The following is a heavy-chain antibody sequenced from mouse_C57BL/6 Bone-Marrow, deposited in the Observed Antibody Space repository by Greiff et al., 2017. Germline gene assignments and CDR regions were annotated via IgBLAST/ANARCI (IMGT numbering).Heavy chain of an antibody. Sequence: QVQLQQPGAELVRPGSSVKLSCKASGYTFTSYWMDWVKQRPGQGLEWIGNIYPSDSETHYNQKFKDKATLTVDKSSSTAYMQLSSLTSEDSAVYYCARLYYDDYGGQGTALTVSS. D-gene: IGHD2-4*01. CDR2: IYPSDSET. J-gene: IGHJ2*01. V-gene: IGHV1-61*01. CDR1: GYTFTSYW. CDR3: ARLYYDDY.